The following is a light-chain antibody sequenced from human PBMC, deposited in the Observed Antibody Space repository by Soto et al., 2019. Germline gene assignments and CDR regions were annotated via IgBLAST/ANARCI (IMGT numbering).Light chain of an antibody. Sequence: EIVMTQSPATLSVSPGERATLSCRASQSVSSNLACYQHKPGQAPRLLIYGASTRATGIPARFSGSGSGTEFTLTISSLQSEDFAVYSCQQYNNWPYTFGQGTKLEIK. J-gene: IGKJ2*01. CDR3: QQYNNWPYT. V-gene: IGKV3-15*01. CDR2: GAS. CDR1: QSVSSN.